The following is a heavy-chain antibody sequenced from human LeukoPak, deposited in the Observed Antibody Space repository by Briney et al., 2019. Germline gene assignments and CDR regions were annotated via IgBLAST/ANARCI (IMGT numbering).Heavy chain of an antibody. Sequence: SETLSLTCAVYGRSFSGYYWSWIRHPPGQGLEWIWEINHSGSTNNNPSLKSRVTISVDTSKTQFSLKLSFVTAADTAVYYCARGFRRAAAGTRWGAFDIWGQGTMVTVSA. CDR1: GRSFSGYY. D-gene: IGHD6-13*01. CDR3: ARGFRRAAAGTRWGAFDI. J-gene: IGHJ3*02. CDR2: INHSGST. V-gene: IGHV4-34*01.